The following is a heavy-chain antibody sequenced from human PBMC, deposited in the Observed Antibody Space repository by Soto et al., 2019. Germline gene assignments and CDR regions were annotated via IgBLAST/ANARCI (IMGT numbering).Heavy chain of an antibody. J-gene: IGHJ6*04. CDR1: GFTVSSKY. V-gene: IGHV3-66*01. Sequence: EVHLVESGGGLVQLGGSLRLSCAASGFTVSSKYMSWVRQAPGKGLEWVSLIQSGGPTYYADSVKGRFTISRDTSENTVHLQMDSLRDEDTAVYYCARDDVLCDGGRCYGVPLDGWGKGTTVTVSS. D-gene: IGHD2-15*01. CDR3: ARDDVLCDGGRCYGVPLDG. CDR2: IQSGGPT.